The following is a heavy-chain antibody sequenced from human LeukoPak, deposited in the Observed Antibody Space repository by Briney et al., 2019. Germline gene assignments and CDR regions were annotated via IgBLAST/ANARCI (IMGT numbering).Heavy chain of an antibody. D-gene: IGHD6-13*01. V-gene: IGHV3-15*01. J-gene: IGHJ3*02. Sequence: GGSLRLSCAASGFXFSNAWMSWVRQAPGKGLEWVGRIKSKTDGGTTDYAAPVKGRFTISRDDSKNTLYLQMNSLKTEDTAVYYCTTEGSQQLARRGAFDIWGQGTMVTVSS. CDR2: IKSKTDGGTT. CDR1: GFXFSNAW. CDR3: TTEGSQQLARRGAFDI.